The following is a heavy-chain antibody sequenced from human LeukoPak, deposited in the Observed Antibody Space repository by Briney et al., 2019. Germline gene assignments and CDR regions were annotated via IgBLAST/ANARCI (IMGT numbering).Heavy chain of an antibody. V-gene: IGHV3-72*01. J-gene: IGHJ4*02. Sequence: GGSLRLSCAASGFAFSDYFMDWVRQAPGKGLEWVGRSRDKAHGYTTEYAASVSGRFTISRDGSKNSVYLQMSSLKTEDTAVYFCARRQFDSFGSDYWGQGTLVAVSS. CDR1: GFAFSDYF. CDR2: SRDKAHGYTT. CDR3: ARRQFDSFGSDY. D-gene: IGHD3-22*01.